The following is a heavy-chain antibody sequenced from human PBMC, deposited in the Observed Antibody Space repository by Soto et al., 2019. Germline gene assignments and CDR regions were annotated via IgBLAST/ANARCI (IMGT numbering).Heavy chain of an antibody. CDR1: GYTFTSYG. CDR3: ARDIIVGAYDFWSGPTGWWFAP. CDR2: ISAYSGNT. Sequence: GASVNVSCKASGYTFTSYGISWVRQAPGQGLEWMGWISAYSGNTNYAQKLQGRVTMTTDTSTSTAYMELRSLRSDDTAVYYCARDIIVGAYDFWSGPTGWWFAPWGQGTLVTVSS. V-gene: IGHV1-18*01. J-gene: IGHJ5*02. D-gene: IGHD3-3*01.